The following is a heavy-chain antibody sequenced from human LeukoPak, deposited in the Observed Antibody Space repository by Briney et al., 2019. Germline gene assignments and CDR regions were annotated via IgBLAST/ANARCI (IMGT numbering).Heavy chain of an antibody. CDR2: ISDSGTAI. Sequence: GGSLRLSCAASGFTVSNYNMNWVRQARGKGLEWVSFISDSGTAIYYAESVKGRFTISRDIARSSVYLQMNSLRDEDTAMYYCARGPLGWSDYWGQGLLVTVSS. V-gene: IGHV3-48*02. CDR3: ARGPLGWSDY. CDR1: GFTVSNYN. J-gene: IGHJ4*02. D-gene: IGHD1-26*01.